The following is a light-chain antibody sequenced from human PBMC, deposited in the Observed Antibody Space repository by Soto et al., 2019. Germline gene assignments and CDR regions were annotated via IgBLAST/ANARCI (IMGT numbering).Light chain of an antibody. J-gene: IGKJ1*01. Sequence: IVMTQSQATLSLSPGEIATLSCRASQSVGKYLVWYQQKPGQAPRLLIYDASNRATGIPARFSGSGSGTDFTLTISSLEPEDVAVYYCQQRGNRPPWTFAQGTKVDIK. V-gene: IGKV3-11*01. CDR1: QSVGKY. CDR2: DAS. CDR3: QQRGNRPPWT.